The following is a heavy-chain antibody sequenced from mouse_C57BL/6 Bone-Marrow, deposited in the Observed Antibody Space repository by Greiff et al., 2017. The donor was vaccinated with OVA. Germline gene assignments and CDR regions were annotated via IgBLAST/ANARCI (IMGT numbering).Heavy chain of an antibody. CDR1: GFTFSDYG. Sequence: EVKLVESGGGLLKPGGSLQLSCAASGFTFSDYGMHWVRQAPEKGLEWVAYISSGSSTIYYADTVKGRFTISRDTATNTLFLQMTSLRSEDTAMYYCARPGYYGSSLYFDYWGQGTTLTVSS. D-gene: IGHD1-1*01. CDR3: ARPGYYGSSLYFDY. V-gene: IGHV5-17*01. J-gene: IGHJ2*01. CDR2: ISSGSSTI.